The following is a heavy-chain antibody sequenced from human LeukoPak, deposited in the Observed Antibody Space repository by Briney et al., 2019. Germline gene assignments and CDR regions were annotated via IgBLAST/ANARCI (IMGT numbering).Heavy chain of an antibody. CDR3: ARESGYSTTWYAYYFDS. J-gene: IGHJ4*02. Sequence: PGGSLRLSCAASGFSVSTNYMSWVRQAPGKGLEWVSVIHGDETTYYADSVKDRFTVSRDDSKNTVYLQMNSLRPGDTAVYYCARESGYSTTWYAYYFDSWGQGTLVTVSS. CDR1: GFSVSTNY. V-gene: IGHV3-66*02. D-gene: IGHD2-2*01. CDR2: IHGDETT.